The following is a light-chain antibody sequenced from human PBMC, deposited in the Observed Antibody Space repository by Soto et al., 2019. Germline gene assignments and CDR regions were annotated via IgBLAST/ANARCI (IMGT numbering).Light chain of an antibody. Sequence: EIVLTQSPGTLSLSPGERATLSCRASQSVSSNYLAWYQQKPGQAPRLLIYDASSRATGIPDRFSGSGSGTDFTLTIRGLEPEDFAVYFCQQYAGSPRTFGQGTKVEIK. CDR2: DAS. V-gene: IGKV3-20*01. CDR1: QSVSSNY. CDR3: QQYAGSPRT. J-gene: IGKJ1*01.